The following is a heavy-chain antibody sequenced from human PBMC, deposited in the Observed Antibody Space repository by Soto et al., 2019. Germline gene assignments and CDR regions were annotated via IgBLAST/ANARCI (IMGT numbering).Heavy chain of an antibody. D-gene: IGHD3-10*01. V-gene: IGHV1-69*13. Sequence: SVKVSCKASGGTFISYAISWVRQDPGQRLEWMGGIIPIFGTANYAQKFQGSVTITADESTSTAYMELSRLRSEDTAVYYCARSYYGSGPPNYYYYGMDVWGQGTTVTVSS. CDR2: IIPIFGTA. CDR3: ARSYYGSGPPNYYYYGMDV. J-gene: IGHJ6*02. CDR1: GGTFISYA.